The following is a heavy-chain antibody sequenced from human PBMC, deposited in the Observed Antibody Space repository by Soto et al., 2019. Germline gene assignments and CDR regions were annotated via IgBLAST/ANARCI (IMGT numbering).Heavy chain of an antibody. J-gene: IGHJ3*02. CDR1: GVSLSTSRVG. D-gene: IGHD3-16*01. Sequence: QITLKKSGPTLVNPTQTLTLTCSFSGVSLSTSRVGVAWIRQPPGKALEWLAIIYWDDDRRYPPSLKTRRAITKDTSKIQVVLTMTNLDPGDAATYYCVHIMITWGGVSALDAFDMWGQGTMVTVSS. V-gene: IGHV2-5*02. CDR3: VHIMITWGGVSALDAFDM. CDR2: IYWDDDR.